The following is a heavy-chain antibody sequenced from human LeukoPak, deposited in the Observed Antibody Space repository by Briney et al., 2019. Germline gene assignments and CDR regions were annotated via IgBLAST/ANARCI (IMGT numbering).Heavy chain of an antibody. CDR3: AKTYYDFWSGYYGSRPNYGMDV. V-gene: IGHV1-46*01. D-gene: IGHD3-3*01. Sequence: ASVKVSCKASGYTFTSYYMHWVRQAPGQGLEWMGIINPSGGSTSYAQKFQGRVTMTRDTSTSTVYMELSSLRSEDTAVYYCAKTYYDFWSGYYGSRPNYGMDVWGQGTTVTVSS. CDR2: INPSGGST. CDR1: GYTFTSYY. J-gene: IGHJ6*02.